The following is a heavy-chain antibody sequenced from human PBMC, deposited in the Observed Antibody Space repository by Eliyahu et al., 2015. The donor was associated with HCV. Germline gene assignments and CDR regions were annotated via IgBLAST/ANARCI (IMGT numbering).Heavy chain of an antibody. CDR1: GFTVSSNY. J-gene: IGHJ6*02. CDR2: IYSGGST. D-gene: IGHD3-16*01. Sequence: EMQVVESGGGLVQPGGSLRLSCAAFGFTVSSNYMSWVRQAPGKGLEWVSIIYSGGSTYYADSVKGRFTISRDDSKNTVYLQMSSLRVEDTALYYCARDWGDSVWGQGTTVTVSS. CDR3: ARDWGDSV. V-gene: IGHV3-66*01.